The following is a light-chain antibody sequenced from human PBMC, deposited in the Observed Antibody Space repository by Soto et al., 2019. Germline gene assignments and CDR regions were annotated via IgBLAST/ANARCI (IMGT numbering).Light chain of an antibody. V-gene: IGKV1-9*01. J-gene: IGKJ5*01. CDR3: QQRKSYPIT. CDR2: AAS. Sequence: DIQLTQSPSFLSASVGDRVTITCRASQENNTYLAWYQQKPGKAPKLLIFAASTLQNGVPSRFSGSGSGTEFTVTITSLQPEDFATYYCQQRKSYPITFGQGTRLEIK. CDR1: QENNTY.